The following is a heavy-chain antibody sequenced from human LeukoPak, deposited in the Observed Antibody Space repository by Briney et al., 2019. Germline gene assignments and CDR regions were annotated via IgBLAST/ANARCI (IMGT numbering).Heavy chain of an antibody. Sequence: ASVKVSCKASGYTFTGYYIHWVRQAPGQGLEWMGWINPNSGGTNYAQKFQGRVTMTRDTSISTAYMELSRLRSDDTAVYYCARAKRTTIGDYYYYYGMDVWGQGTTVTVSS. J-gene: IGHJ6*02. CDR3: ARAKRTTIGDYYYYYGMDV. V-gene: IGHV1-2*02. CDR1: GYTFTGYY. D-gene: IGHD3-16*01. CDR2: INPNSGGT.